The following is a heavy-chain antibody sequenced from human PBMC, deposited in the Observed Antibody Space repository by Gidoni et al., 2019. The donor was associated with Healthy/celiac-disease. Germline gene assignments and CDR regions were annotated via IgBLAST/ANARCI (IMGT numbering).Heavy chain of an antibody. CDR1: GFSLSPSGVG. CDR3: AHSSTLFGVVIRFDY. V-gene: IGHV2-5*01. CDR2: IYWNDDK. J-gene: IGHJ4*02. Sequence: QITLQESGPTLLKPTQTLPLPCTFSGFSLSPSGVGVGWIRQPPAKALEWLALIYWNDDKRSSPSLKSRLTITKDTSKNQVVLTMTNMEPVDTATYYCAHSSTLFGVVIRFDYWGQGTLATVSS. D-gene: IGHD3-3*01.